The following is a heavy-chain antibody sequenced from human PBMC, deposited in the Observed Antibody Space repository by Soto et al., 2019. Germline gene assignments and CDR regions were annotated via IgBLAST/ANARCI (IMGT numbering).Heavy chain of an antibody. J-gene: IGHJ4*02. CDR2: IYHRGRT. CDR1: GGSISSGGFS. CDR3: ARATYFDSSGYHSYYFDY. Sequence: LSLTCAVSGGSISSGGFSWSWIRQPPGKGLEWIGYIYHRGRTDYNLPLKSRVTISIDRSKNQFSLNLSSVTAADTAVYYCARATYFDSSGYHSYYFDYWGQGALVTVSS. V-gene: IGHV4-30-2*01. D-gene: IGHD3-22*01.